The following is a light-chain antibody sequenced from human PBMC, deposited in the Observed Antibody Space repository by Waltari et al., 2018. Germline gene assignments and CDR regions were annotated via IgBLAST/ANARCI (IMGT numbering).Light chain of an antibody. CDR2: EVS. CDR3: SSYTSSSTWV. CDR1: SSDVGSYNR. Sequence: QSALTQPPSVSGSPGQSVTISCTGTSSDVGSYNRVSWYQQPPDTAPKLIIYEVSDPPSGVPDRFSGSKSANTAFLTISGLQAEDEADYFCSSYTSSSTWVFGTGTKVTVL. V-gene: IGLV2-18*02. J-gene: IGLJ1*01.